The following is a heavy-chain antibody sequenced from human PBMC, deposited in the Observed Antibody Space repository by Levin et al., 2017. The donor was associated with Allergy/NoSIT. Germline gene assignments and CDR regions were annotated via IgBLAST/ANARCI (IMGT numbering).Heavy chain of an antibody. CDR2: INHSGST. V-gene: IGHV4-34*01. Sequence: SETLSLTCAVYGGSFSGYYWSWIRQPPGKGLEWIGEINHSGSTNYNPSLKSRVTISVDTSKNQFSLKLSSVTAADTAVYYCARGPDSSGYAFDIWGQGTMVTVSS. CDR3: ARGPDSSGYAFDI. D-gene: IGHD3-22*01. J-gene: IGHJ3*02. CDR1: GGSFSGYY.